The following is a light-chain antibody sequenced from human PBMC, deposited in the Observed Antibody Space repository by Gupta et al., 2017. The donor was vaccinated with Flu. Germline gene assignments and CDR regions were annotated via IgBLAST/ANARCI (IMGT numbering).Light chain of an antibody. CDR2: EVS. CDR1: RSLVYKNGITY. V-gene: IGKV2-30*01. J-gene: IGKJ2*02. CDR3: MRGTHTWT. Sequence: DVVMSQSPLSLSVTLGQAASISCRSSRSLVYKNGITYLTWFQQRPGQSPRRLIYEVSNRDSGVPDRFSGSGSVTDFTLKISRVEAEDVGVYYCMRGTHTWTFGQGTRLEI.